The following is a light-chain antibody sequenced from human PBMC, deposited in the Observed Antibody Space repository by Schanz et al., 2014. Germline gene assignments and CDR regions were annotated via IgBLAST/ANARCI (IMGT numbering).Light chain of an antibody. Sequence: QSVPTQPASVSGSPGQSITISCSGTRNDVGAYNLVSWYQHHPARAPKLILYEVSKRPSGVSDRFSGSKSGYTAFLTISGLQAEDEADYYCCSYAGSSNWVFGGGTKLTVL. V-gene: IGLV2-23*02. CDR2: EVS. CDR1: RNDVGAYNL. CDR3: CSYAGSSNWV. J-gene: IGLJ3*02.